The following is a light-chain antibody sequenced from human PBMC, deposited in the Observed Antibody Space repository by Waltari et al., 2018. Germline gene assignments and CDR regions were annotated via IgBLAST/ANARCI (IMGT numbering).Light chain of an antibody. V-gene: IGKV3-15*01. J-gene: IGKJ4*01. Sequence: EIVVTQSPATLSVSTGERVTLSCRASQNVGTSLAWYQQKPGQTPRRLIFGAYSRASGVPARFSGSWSETDFTLAISSLQSEDFAVYYCQQYEDWPRHSFGGGTKVQIE. CDR3: QQYEDWPRHS. CDR1: QNVGTS. CDR2: GAY.